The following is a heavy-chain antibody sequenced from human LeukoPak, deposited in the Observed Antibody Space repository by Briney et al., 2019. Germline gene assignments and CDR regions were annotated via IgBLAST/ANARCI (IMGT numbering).Heavy chain of an antibody. D-gene: IGHD2-15*01. Sequence: PSETLSLTCAVSGGSISSSNWWSWVRQPPGKGLEWIGEIYHSGSTNYNPSLKSRVTISVDKSKNQFSLKLSSVTAAGTAVYYCARGLAYCSGGSCPRAFWFDPWGQETLVTVSS. J-gene: IGHJ5*02. V-gene: IGHV4-4*02. CDR1: GGSISSSNW. CDR3: ARGLAYCSGGSCPRAFWFDP. CDR2: IYHSGST.